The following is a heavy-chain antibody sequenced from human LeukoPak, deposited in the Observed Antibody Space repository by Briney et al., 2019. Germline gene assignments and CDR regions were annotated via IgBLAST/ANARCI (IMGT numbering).Heavy chain of an antibody. Sequence: ASVKVSCKASGGTFSSYAISWVRQAPGQGLEWVRGIIPIFGTANYAQKFQGRVTITADESTSTAYMELSSLRSEDTAVYYCAREVSPQKLRYSGGGWFDPWGQGTLVTVSS. CDR2: IIPIFGTA. V-gene: IGHV1-69*01. J-gene: IGHJ5*02. D-gene: IGHD3-9*01. CDR1: GGTFSSYA. CDR3: AREVSPQKLRYSGGGWFDP.